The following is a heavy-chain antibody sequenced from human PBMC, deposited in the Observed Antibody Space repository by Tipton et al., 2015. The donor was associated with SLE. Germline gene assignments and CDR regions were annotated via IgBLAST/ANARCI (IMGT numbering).Heavy chain of an antibody. V-gene: IGHV3-23*01. CDR1: GFTFSSYA. J-gene: IGHJ4*02. Sequence: TLSLTCAASGFTFSSYAMSWVRQAPGKGLEWVSAISGSGGSTYYADSVKGRFTISRDNSKNTLYLQMNSLRAEDTAVYYCARGLRFLEWWGQGTLVTVSS. CDR2: ISGSGGST. D-gene: IGHD3-3*01. CDR3: ARGLRFLEW.